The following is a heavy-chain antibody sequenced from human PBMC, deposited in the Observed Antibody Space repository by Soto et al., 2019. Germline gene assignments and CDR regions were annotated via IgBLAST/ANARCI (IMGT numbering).Heavy chain of an antibody. CDR2: INAGNGNT. CDR1: GYTFTGYA. Sequence: QVQLVQSGAEEKKPGASVKVSCKASGYTFTGYAMHWVRQAPGQRLEWMGWINAGNGNTKYSQKFQGGVTMTRDTTATTADMELSSLRSEDTAVYYCARAVAVPVDFVYCGQGTLVTVSS. CDR3: ARAVAVPVDFVY. J-gene: IGHJ4*02. V-gene: IGHV1-3*05. D-gene: IGHD6-19*01.